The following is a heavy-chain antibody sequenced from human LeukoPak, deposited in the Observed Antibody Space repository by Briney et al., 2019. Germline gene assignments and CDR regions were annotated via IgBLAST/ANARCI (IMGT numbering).Heavy chain of an antibody. D-gene: IGHD1-26*01. Sequence: SVKVSCKASGGTFSTNGISWVRQAPGQGLEWMGRIIPIFGPPKYAQKFQGTVTITTDESTSTAYMELSSLTPEDTAVYYCARSSGSHYYFDYWGQGTLVTVSS. CDR3: ARSSGSHYYFDY. J-gene: IGHJ4*02. CDR1: GGTFSTNG. CDR2: IIPIFGPP. V-gene: IGHV1-69*05.